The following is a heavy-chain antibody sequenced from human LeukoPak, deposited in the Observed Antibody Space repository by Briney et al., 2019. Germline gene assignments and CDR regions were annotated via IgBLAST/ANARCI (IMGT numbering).Heavy chain of an antibody. Sequence: SGPTLGNPTQTLTRTCTFSGFSLTTSGVRVSCIRQPAGKALEWLARIDWDADKFYSTSLMPRLTISKDTSKNQVVLTMTNMDPADTATYYRARISGPGAFDIWGQGTMVTVSS. CDR1: GFSLTTSGVR. J-gene: IGHJ3*02. CDR2: IDWDADK. CDR3: ARISGPGAFDI. D-gene: IGHD6-25*01. V-gene: IGHV2-70*04.